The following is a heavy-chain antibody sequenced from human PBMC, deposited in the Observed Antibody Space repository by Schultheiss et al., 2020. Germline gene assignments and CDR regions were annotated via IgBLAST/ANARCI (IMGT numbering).Heavy chain of an antibody. CDR2: IWYDGSNK. J-gene: IGHJ4*02. CDR1: GFTFSSYG. V-gene: IGHV3-33*01. Sequence: GGSLRLSCAASGFTFSSYGMHWVRQAPGKGLEWVAVIWYDGSNKYYADSVKGRFTISRDNSKNTLYLQMNSLRAEDTAVYYCARGGIAAAGTWYFDYWGQGTLVTVSS. CDR3: ARGGIAAAGTWYFDY. D-gene: IGHD6-13*01.